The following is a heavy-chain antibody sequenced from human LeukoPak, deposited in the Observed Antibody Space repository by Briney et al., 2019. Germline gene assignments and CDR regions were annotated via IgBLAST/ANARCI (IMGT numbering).Heavy chain of an antibody. V-gene: IGHV1-2*02. J-gene: IGHJ3*02. CDR3: ATHYSRDAFHI. Sequence: ASVKVSCKASVYTFTGYYLHWVRQAPGQGLEWMGWINPDSGDTNYAQKFQGRVTMTRNTSISTAYMELSSLRSEDTAVYYCATHYSRDAFHIWGQGTMVTVSS. D-gene: IGHD5-18*01. CDR2: INPDSGDT. CDR1: VYTFTGYY.